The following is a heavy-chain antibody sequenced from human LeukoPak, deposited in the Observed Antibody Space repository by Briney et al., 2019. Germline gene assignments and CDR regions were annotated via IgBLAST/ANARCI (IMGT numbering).Heavy chain of an antibody. V-gene: IGHV4-59*01. CDR2: IYYSGYT. D-gene: IGHD1-26*01. CDR1: GSSISTSY. Sequence: SETLSLTCTFSGSSISTSYWSWIRQPPGKGLEWVAYIYYSGYTNYNPSLKGRVTISIDTSKNQFSLKLSSVTAADTAVYYCARARSDSGRFDSWGQGTLVTVSS. CDR3: ARARSDSGRFDS. J-gene: IGHJ4*02.